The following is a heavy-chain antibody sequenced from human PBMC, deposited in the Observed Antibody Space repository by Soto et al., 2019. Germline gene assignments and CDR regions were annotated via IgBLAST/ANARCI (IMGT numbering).Heavy chain of an antibody. J-gene: IGHJ3*02. V-gene: IGHV3-11*01. CDR3: ARGDGYNSPGEAMVDAFDI. CDR1: GFTFSDYY. D-gene: IGHD5-12*01. CDR2: ISSSGITI. Sequence: PGGSLRLSCAASGFTFSDYYMSWSRQAPGKGLEWVSYISSSGITIYYADSVKGRFAISRDNAKNSLYLQMNSMRAEDTAVYYCARGDGYNSPGEAMVDAFDIWGQGTMVTVSS.